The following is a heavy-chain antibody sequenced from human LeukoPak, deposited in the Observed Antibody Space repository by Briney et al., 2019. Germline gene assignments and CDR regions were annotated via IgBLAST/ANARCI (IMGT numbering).Heavy chain of an antibody. J-gene: IGHJ4*02. D-gene: IGHD3-10*02. CDR2: ISPHSHTT. V-gene: IGHV1-18*04. CDR3: ARGQTMYY. Sequence: ASVTLSCNASGYTFNNFFISWDRHAPGQGLEWVGWISPHSHTTHYAEKFQWRVTMTTDTSKTTVYRELRSLRSDDAAGYFSARGQTMYYWGQGTPVTVSS. CDR1: GYTFNNFF.